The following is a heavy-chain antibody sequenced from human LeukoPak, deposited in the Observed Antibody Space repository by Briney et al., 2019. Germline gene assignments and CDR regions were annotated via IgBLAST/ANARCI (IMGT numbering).Heavy chain of an antibody. CDR1: GYTFTSYY. D-gene: IGHD1-26*01. J-gene: IGHJ3*02. Sequence: ASVKASCKASGYTFTSYYMHWVRQAPGQGLEWMGIINPSGGSTSYAQKFQGRVTMTRDTSTSTVYMELSSLRSEDTAVYYCARAPKEDWELLEHAFDIWGQGTMVTVSS. CDR2: INPSGGST. V-gene: IGHV1-46*01. CDR3: ARAPKEDWELLEHAFDI.